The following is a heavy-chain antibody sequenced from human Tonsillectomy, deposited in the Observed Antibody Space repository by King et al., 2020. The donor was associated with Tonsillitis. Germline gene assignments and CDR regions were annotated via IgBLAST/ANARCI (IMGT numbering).Heavy chain of an antibody. Sequence: VQLVESGGGLVKPGGSLRLSCAASVFTFSSYSMNWVRQATGKGLEWVSAISVFGSYIYYADSVKGRFTISRDNAKNSVFLQINSLRAEGTAVYYCARDINYYDGSGYYSNDAFDIWGQGTMVTVSS. CDR2: ISVFGSYI. D-gene: IGHD3-22*01. J-gene: IGHJ3*02. CDR3: ARDINYYDGSGYYSNDAFDI. V-gene: IGHV3-21*01. CDR1: VFTFSSYS.